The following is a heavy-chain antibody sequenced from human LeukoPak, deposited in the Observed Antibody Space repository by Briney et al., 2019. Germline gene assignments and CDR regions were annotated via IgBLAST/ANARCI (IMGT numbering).Heavy chain of an antibody. V-gene: IGHV3-23*01. CDR2: ISGSGGST. CDR3: AKARGAATYYYYMDV. CDR1: GFTFSDYS. J-gene: IGHJ6*03. Sequence: GGSLRLSCAASGFTFSDYSMNWVRQAPGKGLEWVSAISGSGGSTYYADSVKGRFTISRDNSKNTLYLQMNSLRAEDTAVYYCAKARGAATYYYYMDVWGKGTTVTVSS. D-gene: IGHD3-16*01.